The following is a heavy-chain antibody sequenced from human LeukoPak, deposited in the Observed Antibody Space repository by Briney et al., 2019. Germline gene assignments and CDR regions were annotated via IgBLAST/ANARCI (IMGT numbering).Heavy chain of an antibody. CDR2: ISGSGGST. CDR1: GFTFSSYA. J-gene: IGHJ4*02. V-gene: IGHV3-23*01. D-gene: IGHD3-22*01. Sequence: PGGSLRLSCAASGFTFSSYAMSWVRQAPGKGLEWVSAISGSGGSTYYADSVKGRFTISRDNSKNTLYLQMNSLRAEDTAVYYCVKASSGYTAPRFDYWGQGTLVTVP. CDR3: VKASSGYTAPRFDY.